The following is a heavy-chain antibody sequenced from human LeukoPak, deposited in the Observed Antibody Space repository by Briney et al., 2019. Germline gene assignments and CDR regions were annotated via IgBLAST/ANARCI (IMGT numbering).Heavy chain of an antibody. D-gene: IGHD5-18*01. CDR1: GFTFSFYW. Sequence: GGSLRLSCASSGFTFSFYWMHWGRQAPGKGLVWVSRINNDGRSTSYAGSVKGRFTISRDNAKNSLYLQMNSLRAEDTAVYYCARGLDTDMARDAFDIWGQGTMVTVSS. CDR2: INNDGRST. J-gene: IGHJ3*02. V-gene: IGHV3-74*01. CDR3: ARGLDTDMARDAFDI.